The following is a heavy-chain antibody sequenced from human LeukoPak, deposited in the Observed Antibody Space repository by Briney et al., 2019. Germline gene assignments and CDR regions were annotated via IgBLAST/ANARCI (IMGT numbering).Heavy chain of an antibody. CDR1: GFTFSGHY. V-gene: IGHV3-72*01. CDR2: SRNKDNSYYT. CDR3: ARGTTGLSAYRNSWYFDY. Sequence: GGSLRLSSAASGFTFSGHYMDWVRQVPGKGLEWVGRSRNKDNSYYTEYAASVKGRFIISRDESRDSLYLQMNSLKTEDTAVYYCARGTTGLSAYRNSWYFDYWGQGTLVTVSS. D-gene: IGHD6-13*01. J-gene: IGHJ4*02.